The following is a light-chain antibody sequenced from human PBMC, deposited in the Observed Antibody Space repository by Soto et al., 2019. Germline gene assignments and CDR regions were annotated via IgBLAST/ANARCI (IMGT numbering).Light chain of an antibody. J-gene: IGLJ2*01. CDR3: SSYAGGNNLV. CDR2: EVT. Sequence: QSALTQPPSASGSPGQSVTISCTGTSSDVGHCNYVSWYQQHPGKAPKLMIYEVTKRPSGVPDRFSGSKSGNTASLTVSGLQAEDEAGYYCSSYAGGNNLVFGGGTKLTVL. V-gene: IGLV2-8*01. CDR1: SSDVGHCNY.